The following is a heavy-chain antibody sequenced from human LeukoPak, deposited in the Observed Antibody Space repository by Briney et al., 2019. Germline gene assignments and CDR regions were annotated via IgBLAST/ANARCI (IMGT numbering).Heavy chain of an antibody. CDR1: GFTFSDYG. CDR2: IWYDGSNK. D-gene: IGHD3-16*02. CDR3: ARGSYVWGSYRSLYYFDY. J-gene: IGHJ4*02. V-gene: IGHV3-33*01. Sequence: GGSLRLSCTASGFTFSDYGMHWVRQPPGKGLEWVAIIWYDGSNKTYEDSVKGRFTISRDNSKNTLYLQMNSLRAEDTAVYYCARGSYVWGSYRSLYYFDYWGQGTLVTVSS.